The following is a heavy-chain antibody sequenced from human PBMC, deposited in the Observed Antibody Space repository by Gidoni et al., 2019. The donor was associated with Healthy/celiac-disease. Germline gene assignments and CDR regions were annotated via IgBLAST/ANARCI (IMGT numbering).Heavy chain of an antibody. V-gene: IGHV3-66*02. J-gene: IGHJ4*02. D-gene: IGHD3-10*01. CDR3: ARAFYGSGSSPSGY. Sequence: EVQLVESGGGLVQPGGSMSPSCAASGFTVSSNYMSWVRHAPGKGLAWVSVIYSGGSTYYADSVKGRFTISRDNSKNTLYLQMNSLRAEDTAVYYCARAFYGSGSSPSGYWGQGTLVTVSS. CDR1: GFTVSSNY. CDR2: IYSGGST.